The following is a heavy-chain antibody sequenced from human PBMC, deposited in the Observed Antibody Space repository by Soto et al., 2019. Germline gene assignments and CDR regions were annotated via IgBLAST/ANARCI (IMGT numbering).Heavy chain of an antibody. D-gene: IGHD3-16*01. CDR2: IYWDDAK. CDR3: AHKGGGDRILDY. Sequence: QITLKESGPTLVKPTQTLTLTCTFSGFSLSTSGVGVGWIRQPPGKALEWVALIYWDDAKEYSPSLKSRLTIPKDTSKNQVALTTTNMDPVDTATYYCAHKGGGDRILDYWGQGTLVTVSS. J-gene: IGHJ4*02. V-gene: IGHV2-5*02. CDR1: GFSLSTSGVG.